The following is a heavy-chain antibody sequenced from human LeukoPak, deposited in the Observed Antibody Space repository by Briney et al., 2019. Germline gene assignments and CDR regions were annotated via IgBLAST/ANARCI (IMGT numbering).Heavy chain of an antibody. J-gene: IGHJ4*02. CDR3: ARRGGSGSLFGGYYFDY. V-gene: IGHV4-59*08. CDR2: IYYSGST. D-gene: IGHD3-10*01. CDR1: GGSISSYY. Sequence: SETLSLTCTVSGGSISSYYWSWIREPPGKGLEWIGYIYYSGSTNYNPSLKSRVTISVDTSKNQFSLKLSSVTAADTAVYYCARRGGSGSLFGGYYFDYWGQGTLVTVSS.